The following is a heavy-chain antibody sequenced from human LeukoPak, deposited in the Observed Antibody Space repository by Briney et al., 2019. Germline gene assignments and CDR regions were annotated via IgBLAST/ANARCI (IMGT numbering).Heavy chain of an antibody. CDR1: GYTFTSYY. CDR2: INPSGGST. D-gene: IGHD4-17*01. Sequence: APVKVSCTASGYTFTSYYMHWVRQAPGQGLEWMGIINPSGGSTSYAQKFQGRVTMTRDTSTSTVYMELSSPRSEDTAVYYCARADYGDYLDYWGQGTLVTVSS. V-gene: IGHV1-46*01. CDR3: ARADYGDYLDY. J-gene: IGHJ4*02.